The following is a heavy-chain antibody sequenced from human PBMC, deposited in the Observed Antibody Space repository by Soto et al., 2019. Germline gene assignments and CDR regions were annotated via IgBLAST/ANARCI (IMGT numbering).Heavy chain of an antibody. CDR1: GFNFKNAW. CDR3: TTGDDTVAWYGSYY. J-gene: IGHJ4*02. V-gene: IGHV3-15*07. D-gene: IGHD1-26*01. Sequence: EVQLVESGGGLVKPGGSLRLFCAGSGFNFKNAWMNWVRQAPGKGLEWVGRINSNSDGGTTDYAAPVKGRFNISRDDSGNMLFLQMNSLKTEDTAVYYCTTGDDTVAWYGSYYWGQGTLVTVSS. CDR2: INSNSDGGTT.